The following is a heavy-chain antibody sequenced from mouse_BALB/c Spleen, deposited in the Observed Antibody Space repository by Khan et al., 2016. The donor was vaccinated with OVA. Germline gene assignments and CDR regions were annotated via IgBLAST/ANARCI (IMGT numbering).Heavy chain of an antibody. Sequence: VQLKESGPGLVKPSQSLSLTCTVTGYSITTDYAWNWIRQFPGNKLEWMGFISYNGNTKYNPSLKSRISITRDTSKNQFFLQLKTVTTEDTARYDSARVYGGDFDYWGQGTTLTVSS. D-gene: IGHD1-1*01. CDR2: ISYNGNT. J-gene: IGHJ2*01. V-gene: IGHV3-2*02. CDR1: GYSITTDYA. CDR3: ARVYGGDFDY.